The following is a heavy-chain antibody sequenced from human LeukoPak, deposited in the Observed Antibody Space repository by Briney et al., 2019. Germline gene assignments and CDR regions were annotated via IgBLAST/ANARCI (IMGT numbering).Heavy chain of an antibody. D-gene: IGHD3-10*01. V-gene: IGHV1-8*03. Sequence: ASVKVSCXASGYTFANYEIHWVRQATGQGLEWMAWVNPNSGNTNYAQKFQGRVTVTRNTFISTAYMELGSLGFEDTAVYYCARGTSYYASGSYPDFDYWGQGTLVTVSS. CDR3: ARGTSYYASGSYPDFDY. J-gene: IGHJ4*02. CDR2: VNPNSGNT. CDR1: GYTFANYE.